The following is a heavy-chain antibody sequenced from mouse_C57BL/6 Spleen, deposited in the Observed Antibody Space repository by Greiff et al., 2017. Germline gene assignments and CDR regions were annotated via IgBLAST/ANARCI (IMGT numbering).Heavy chain of an antibody. Sequence: QVQLQQSGAELVRPGTSVKVSCKASGYAFTNYLIEWVKQRPGQGLEWIGVINPGSGGTNYNEKFKGKATLTADKSSSTAYMQLSSLTSEDSAVYFCARFRSRGGLLDYWGKGTTLTVSS. CDR2: INPGSGGT. CDR1: GYAFTNYL. V-gene: IGHV1-54*01. D-gene: IGHD2-13*01. CDR3: ARFRSRGGLLDY. J-gene: IGHJ2*01.